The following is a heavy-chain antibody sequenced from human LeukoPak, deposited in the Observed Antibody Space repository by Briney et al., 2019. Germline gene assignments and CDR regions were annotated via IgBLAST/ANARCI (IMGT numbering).Heavy chain of an antibody. CDR1: GGFISSYY. D-gene: IGHD6-19*01. CDR3: ASGSASD. J-gene: IGHJ4*02. CDR2: ISSGAST. Sequence: PSETLSLTCTVSGGFISSYYGSLIRLPAGRGLEWIVLISSGASTNYNPSLKSRVTLSVDTSKNQLSLKVSSVTAADTAVYYCASGSASDWGQGTLVTVSS. V-gene: IGHV4-4*07.